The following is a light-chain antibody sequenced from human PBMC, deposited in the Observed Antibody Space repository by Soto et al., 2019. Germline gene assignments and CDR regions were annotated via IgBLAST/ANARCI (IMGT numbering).Light chain of an antibody. Sequence: EIVLTQSPATLSVSPWGRATLSCRASQSISGTLAWYQQKSGQAPRLLICSASRRATGIPDRFTGSGSGTDFTLTINRVEPEDFAVYFCQQYAGSPRTFGQGTKVDIK. CDR2: SAS. CDR3: QQYAGSPRT. CDR1: QSISGT. J-gene: IGKJ1*01. V-gene: IGKV3-20*01.